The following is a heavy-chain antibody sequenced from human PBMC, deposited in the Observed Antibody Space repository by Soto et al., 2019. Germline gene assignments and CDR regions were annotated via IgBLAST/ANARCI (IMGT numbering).Heavy chain of an antibody. Sequence: EVQLLESGGALVQPGGSLSPSCAAPGFAFSSYAMSWVRQAPGKGLEWVSIIKSSGDYTYYADSVKGRFTISRDNSKNTLYLQVNSLKAEDTAVYYCAKLVGVSPIDYWGQGTLVTVSS. CDR2: IKSSGDYT. D-gene: IGHD1-26*01. J-gene: IGHJ4*02. CDR1: GFAFSSYA. CDR3: AKLVGVSPIDY. V-gene: IGHV3-23*01.